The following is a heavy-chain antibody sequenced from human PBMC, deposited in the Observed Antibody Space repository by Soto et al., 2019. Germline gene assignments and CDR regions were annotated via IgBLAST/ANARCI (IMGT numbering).Heavy chain of an antibody. J-gene: IGHJ4*02. V-gene: IGHV4-39*01. CDR2: IYYTGST. D-gene: IGHD2-2*01. CDR1: GGSVSRPNYY. CDR3: ARHMLGTGIVPAPMRLDF. Sequence: SETLSLTCTVSGGSVSRPNYYWGWIRQPPGKGLEWIASIYYTGSTYYNPSLKSRVTISVDTSKNQFSLRLTSVTAADTALYFCARHMLGTGIVPAPMRLDFWGQGTLVTVSS.